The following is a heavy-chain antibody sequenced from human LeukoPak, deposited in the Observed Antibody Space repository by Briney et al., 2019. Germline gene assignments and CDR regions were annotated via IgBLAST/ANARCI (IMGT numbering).Heavy chain of an antibody. CDR1: GFTFSDYW. D-gene: IGHD3-22*01. J-gene: IGHJ4*02. Sequence: GGSLRLSCAASGFTFSDYWMSWVRQAPGKGLEWVANIKQDGNEKYYVGSVKGRFTISRDNAKNSVYLQMNSLRAEDTAVYYCAKDYHDSSGYLTGFDYWGQGTLVTVSS. CDR3: AKDYHDSSGYLTGFDY. V-gene: IGHV3-7*03. CDR2: IKQDGNEK.